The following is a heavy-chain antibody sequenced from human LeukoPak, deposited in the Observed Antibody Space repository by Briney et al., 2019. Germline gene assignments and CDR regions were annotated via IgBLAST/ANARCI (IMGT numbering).Heavy chain of an antibody. V-gene: IGHV1-18*01. Sequence: ASVNVSCKASGYTFTSYGISWVRQAPGQGLEWMGWISAYNGNTNYAQKLQGRVTMTTDTSTSTAYMELRSLRSDDTAVYYCARDSPTSSPYYYDSRPYYYGMDVWGQGTTVTVSS. D-gene: IGHD3-22*01. J-gene: IGHJ6*02. CDR1: GYTFTSYG. CDR3: ARDSPTSSPYYYDSRPYYYGMDV. CDR2: ISAYNGNT.